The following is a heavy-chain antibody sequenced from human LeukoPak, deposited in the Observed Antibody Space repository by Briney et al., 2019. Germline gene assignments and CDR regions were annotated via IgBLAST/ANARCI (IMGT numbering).Heavy chain of an antibody. Sequence: GGSLRLSCAASGFSFSNTWMAWVRQAPGKGLEWVSGISNSGGSTYYADSVKGRFTISRGNSKNTLYLQMNSLRAEDTAVYYCAKETSSSFDYWGQGTLVTVSS. V-gene: IGHV3-23*01. CDR2: ISNSGGST. CDR3: AKETSSSFDY. D-gene: IGHD6-6*01. CDR1: GFSFSNTW. J-gene: IGHJ4*02.